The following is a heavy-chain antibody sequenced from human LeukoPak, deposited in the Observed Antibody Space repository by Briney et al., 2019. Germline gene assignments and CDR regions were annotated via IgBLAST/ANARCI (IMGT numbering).Heavy chain of an antibody. CDR2: ISSSSSYI. Sequence: GGSLRLSCAASGFTFSSYSMNWVRQAPGKGLEWVSSISSSSSYIYYADSVKGRFTISRDNAKNSLYLQMNSLRAEDTAVYYCVRMEAWSGVISATYYFDYWGQGTLVTVSS. D-gene: IGHD3-16*02. J-gene: IGHJ4*02. CDR1: GFTFSSYS. CDR3: VRMEAWSGVISATYYFDY. V-gene: IGHV3-21*01.